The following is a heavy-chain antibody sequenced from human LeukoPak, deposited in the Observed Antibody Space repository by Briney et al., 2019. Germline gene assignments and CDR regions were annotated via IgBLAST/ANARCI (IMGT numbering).Heavy chain of an antibody. V-gene: IGHV4-31*03. D-gene: IGHD1-14*01. J-gene: IGHJ5*02. CDR3: ARDQNNIPPFIWFDP. CDR2: IYYSGST. CDR1: GGSISSGGYY. Sequence: PSETLSLTCTVSGGSISSGGYYWGWIRQHPGKGLEWIGYIYYSGSTYYNPSLKSRVTISVDTSKNQFSLKLSSVTAADTAVYYCARDQNNIPPFIWFDPWREGPRVTVSS.